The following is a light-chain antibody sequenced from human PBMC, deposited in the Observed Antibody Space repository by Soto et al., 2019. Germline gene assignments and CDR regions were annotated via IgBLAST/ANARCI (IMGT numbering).Light chain of an antibody. CDR2: DAS. J-gene: IGKJ1*01. Sequence: YSLAGLSLSPGERATLSFTAGQSVSDYLAWYQQKPGQPPRLLFFDASSSATGIPDRFSGSGSGTDFTLTISRLEPEPFTLYYSQQQDIPPWLFGHGTKVDIK. V-gene: IGKV3-11*01. CDR3: QQQDIPPWL. CDR1: QSVSDY.